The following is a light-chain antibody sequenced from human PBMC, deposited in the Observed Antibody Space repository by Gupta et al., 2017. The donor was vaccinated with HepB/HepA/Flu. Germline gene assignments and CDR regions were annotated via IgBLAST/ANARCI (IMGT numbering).Light chain of an antibody. Sequence: EIVLTQSPGTLSLSPGERATLSCRASQTIGSNSLAWYQQRPGQAPRLLIYGASSRATGVPDRFSGSGSGTDFTLTITRLEPEDFAVYYCQQYGSSPRTFGQGTRWKS. V-gene: IGKV3-20*01. J-gene: IGKJ1*01. CDR3: QQYGSSPRT. CDR2: GAS. CDR1: QTIGSNS.